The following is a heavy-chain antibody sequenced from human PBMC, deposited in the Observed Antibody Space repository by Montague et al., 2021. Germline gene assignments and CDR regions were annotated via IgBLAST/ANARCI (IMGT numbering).Heavy chain of an antibody. CDR3: ARRLGIRASFDY. V-gene: IGHV4-59*08. CDR1: GGSISEFY. CDR2: IYDSGTT. Sequence: SETLSLTCTVTGGSISEFYWSWIRQSSEKRLQWIGNIYDSGTTNYKPSLKSPVTISADTSMNQFSLNLRSVTAADTAVYFCARRLGIRASFDYWGQGTLVTLSS. J-gene: IGHJ4*02. D-gene: IGHD7-27*01.